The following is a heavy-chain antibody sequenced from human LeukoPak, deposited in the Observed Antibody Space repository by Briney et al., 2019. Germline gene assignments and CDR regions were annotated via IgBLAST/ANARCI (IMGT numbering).Heavy chain of an antibody. D-gene: IGHD2/OR15-2a*01. J-gene: IGHJ4*02. CDR3: VSFYETY. CDR2: INSDGSWT. Sequence: GGSLRLSCAASGFTFSSYGMHWVRQVPGKGLVWVSHINSDGSWTSYADSVKGRFTISKDNAKNTVYLQMNSLRAEDTAVYYCVSFYETYWGRGTLVTVSS. V-gene: IGHV3-74*01. CDR1: GFTFSSYG.